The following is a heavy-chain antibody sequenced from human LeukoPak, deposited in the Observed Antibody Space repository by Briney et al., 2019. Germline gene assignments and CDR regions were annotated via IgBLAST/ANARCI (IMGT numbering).Heavy chain of an antibody. CDR2: ISSSSSTI. CDR1: GFTFSSYS. Sequence: GGSLRLSCAASGFTFSSYSMNWVRQAPGKGLEWVSYISSSSSTIYYADSVKGRFTISRDNAKNSLYLQMNSLRAEDTAVYYCARDRSAIVVGYMDVWGKGTTVTVPS. V-gene: IGHV3-48*01. J-gene: IGHJ6*03. CDR3: ARDRSAIVVGYMDV. D-gene: IGHD2-2*01.